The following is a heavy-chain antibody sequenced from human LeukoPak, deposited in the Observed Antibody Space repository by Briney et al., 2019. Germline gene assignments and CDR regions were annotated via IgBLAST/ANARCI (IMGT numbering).Heavy chain of an antibody. D-gene: IGHD5-12*01. J-gene: IGHJ4*02. CDR1: GGSISSSSYY. V-gene: IGHV3-23*01. CDR3: AKELYVRVYVSWLVDY. CDR2: ISGSGGST. Sequence: ETLSLTCTVSGGSISSSSYYWGWVRQPPGKGLEWVSAISGSGGSTYYADSVKGRFTISRDNSKNTLYLQMNSLRAEDTAVYYSAKELYVRVYVSWLVDYWGQGTLVTVSS.